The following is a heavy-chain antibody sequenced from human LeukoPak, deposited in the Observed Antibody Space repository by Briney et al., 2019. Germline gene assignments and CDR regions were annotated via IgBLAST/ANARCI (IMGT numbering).Heavy chain of an antibody. D-gene: IGHD1-1*01. V-gene: IGHV3-66*01. J-gene: IGHJ4*02. CDR1: GFTFSSYW. Sequence: PGGSLRLSCAASGFTFSSYWMSWVRQAPGKGLEWVSVIYSDGSTFYADSVKGRFTISRDNSKNTLYLQMNSLRAEDTAVYYCARGGTQKMYYFGYWGQGTLVTVSS. CDR3: ARGGTQKMYYFGY. CDR2: IYSDGST.